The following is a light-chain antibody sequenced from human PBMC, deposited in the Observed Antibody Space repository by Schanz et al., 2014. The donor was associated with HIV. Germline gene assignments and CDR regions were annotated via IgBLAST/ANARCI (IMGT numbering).Light chain of an antibody. J-gene: IGKJ2*01. CDR1: QSISTW. Sequence: DIQMTQSPSTLSAAVGDRVSITCRASQSISTWLAWYQQKPGRAPKLLISEASILEAGVPSRFSGSGSGTEFALAISSLQPDDFATYFCLHYNDFASTFGQGTKLEIK. CDR3: LHYNDFAST. CDR2: EAS. V-gene: IGKV1-5*03.